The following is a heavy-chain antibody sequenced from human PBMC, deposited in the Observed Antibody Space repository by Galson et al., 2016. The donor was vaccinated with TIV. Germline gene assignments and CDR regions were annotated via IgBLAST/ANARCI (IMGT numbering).Heavy chain of an antibody. CDR2: VYTTGST. CDR1: GSSISSGFW. D-gene: IGHD5-18*01. CDR3: ARHEDTGMVGGVEY. V-gene: IGHV4-38-2*01. J-gene: IGHJ4*02. Sequence: SETLSLTCVVSGSSISSGFWWSWIRQPPGRRLECIGNVYTTGSTYYNPSLKSRGTISVDTSKNQFSLKLSSVTAADTAVYFCARHEDTGMVGGVEYWGQGTLVTVSS.